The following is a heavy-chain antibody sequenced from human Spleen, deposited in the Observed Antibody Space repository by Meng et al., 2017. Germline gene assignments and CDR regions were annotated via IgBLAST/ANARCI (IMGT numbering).Heavy chain of an antibody. CDR3: ARGNVATFLGY. CDR1: GGSFSGYY. V-gene: IGHV4-34*01. J-gene: IGHJ4*02. Sequence: QLQMQESGPGVVKPSETLSLTCAVYGGSFSGYYWTWIRQPPGKGLESIGEINHSGSTNYNPSLKSRVTISVDTSKNQFSLNLRSVTAADTAVYYCARGNVATFLGYWGQGTLVTVSS. CDR2: INHSGST. D-gene: IGHD5-12*01.